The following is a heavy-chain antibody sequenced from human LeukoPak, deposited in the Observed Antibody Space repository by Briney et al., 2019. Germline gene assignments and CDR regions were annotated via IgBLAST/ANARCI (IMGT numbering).Heavy chain of an antibody. CDR2: IYYSGST. CDR3: ARDLGDYYGSGGYSAFDI. D-gene: IGHD3-10*01. CDR1: GGSISSYY. Sequence: SETLSLTCTVPGGSISSYYWSWIRQPPGKGLEWIGYIYYSGSTNYNPSLKSRVTISVDTSKNQFSLKLSSVTAADTAVYYCARDLGDYYGSGGYSAFDIWGQGTMVTVSS. J-gene: IGHJ3*02. V-gene: IGHV4-59*01.